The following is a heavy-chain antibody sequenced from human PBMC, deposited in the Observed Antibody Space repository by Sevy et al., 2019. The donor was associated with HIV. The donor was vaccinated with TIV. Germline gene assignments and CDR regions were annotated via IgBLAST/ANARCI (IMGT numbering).Heavy chain of an antibody. D-gene: IGHD6-19*01. CDR2: IKSKTDGGTT. CDR3: TTDRYRIAVIDY. J-gene: IGHJ4*02. CDR1: GFTFSNAW. Sequence: GESLKISCAASGFTFSNAWMNWVRQAPGKGLEWVGRIKSKTDGGTTDYAAPVKGRFTISRQDSKNTLYLQMNSLKTEDTAVYYCTTDRYRIAVIDYWGQGTLVTVSS. V-gene: IGHV3-15*07.